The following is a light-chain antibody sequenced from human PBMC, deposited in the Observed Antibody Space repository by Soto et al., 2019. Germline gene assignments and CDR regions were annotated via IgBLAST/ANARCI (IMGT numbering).Light chain of an antibody. Sequence: QSVLTQPPSASGTPGQRVTISCSGGSSNIGTNAVNWYQQLPGTAPKLLIYNNNQRPSGVPDRFSGSKSGTSASLAISGLQSEDKADYYCAAWDDSLNGYVFGTGTQLTVL. V-gene: IGLV1-44*01. CDR2: NNN. CDR3: AAWDDSLNGYV. J-gene: IGLJ1*01. CDR1: SSNIGTNA.